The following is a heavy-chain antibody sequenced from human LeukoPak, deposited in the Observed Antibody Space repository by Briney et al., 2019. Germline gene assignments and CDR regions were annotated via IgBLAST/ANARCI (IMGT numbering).Heavy chain of an antibody. V-gene: IGHV3-23*01. J-gene: IGHJ4*02. D-gene: IGHD3-10*01. CDR2: ISPGGEIP. CDR3: AKDDGWLHYYH. Sequence: GGTLRLSCAASGFTFRIYGMNWVRQAPGKGLEWVSGISPGGEIPYYADSVKGRFTISRDNSKDTVSLQMHSLRAEDTATYYCAKDDGWLHYYHWGQGTLVTVSS. CDR1: GFTFRIYG.